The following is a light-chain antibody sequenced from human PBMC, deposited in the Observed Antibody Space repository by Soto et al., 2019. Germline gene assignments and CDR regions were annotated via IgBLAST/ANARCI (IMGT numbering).Light chain of an antibody. CDR1: QSVNSY. CDR3: QQRSNWPPYT. Sequence: EIVLTQSPATLSLSPGERATLSCRASQSVNSYLAWYQQKPGQAPRLLIYDASNRATGIPARFSGSGSGTDFTLTISSLEPEDFAVYYCQQRSNWPPYTFGQGTKXEIK. J-gene: IGKJ2*01. CDR2: DAS. V-gene: IGKV3-11*01.